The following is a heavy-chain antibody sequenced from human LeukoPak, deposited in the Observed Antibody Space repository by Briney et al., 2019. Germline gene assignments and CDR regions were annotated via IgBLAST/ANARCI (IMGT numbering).Heavy chain of an antibody. CDR3: ASAYGDYEEFDY. Sequence: GASVTVSFKASGYTLNGYYIHWVRQAPGQGLEWMGWINPNSGGTNYAQKFQGRVTMTRDTSISTAYMELSRLRSDDTAVYYCASAYGDYEEFDYWGQGTLVTVSS. CDR1: GYTLNGYY. V-gene: IGHV1-2*02. D-gene: IGHD4-17*01. CDR2: INPNSGGT. J-gene: IGHJ4*02.